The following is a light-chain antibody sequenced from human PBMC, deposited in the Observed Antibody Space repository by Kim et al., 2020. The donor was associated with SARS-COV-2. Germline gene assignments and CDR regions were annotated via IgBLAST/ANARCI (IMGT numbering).Light chain of an antibody. CDR1: SSDVGGYNY. J-gene: IGLJ3*02. V-gene: IGLV2-14*04. CDR2: DVS. Sequence: GQSITITSTRTSSDVGGYNYVSWYQQHPGKAPILMIYDVSKRPSGVSNRFSGSKSGNTASLTISGLQAEDEADYYCSSYTSSSTWVFGGGTQLTVL. CDR3: SSYTSSSTWV.